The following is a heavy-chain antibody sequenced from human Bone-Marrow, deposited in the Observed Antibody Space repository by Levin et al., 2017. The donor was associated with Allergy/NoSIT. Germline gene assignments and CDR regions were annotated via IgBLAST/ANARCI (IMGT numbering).Heavy chain of an antibody. Sequence: PSETLSLTCAVSGGSISSGGYSWSWIRQPPGKGLEWIGYIYHSGSTYYNPSLKSRVTISVDRSKNQFSLKLSSVTAADTAVYYCARGGLERPYNYWGQGTLVTVSS. V-gene: IGHV4-30-2*01. CDR1: GGSISSGGYS. CDR2: IYHSGST. D-gene: IGHD1-1*01. CDR3: ARGGLERPYNY. J-gene: IGHJ4*02.